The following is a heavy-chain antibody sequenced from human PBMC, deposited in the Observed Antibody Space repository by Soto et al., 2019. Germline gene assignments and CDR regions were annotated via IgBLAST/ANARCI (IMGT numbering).Heavy chain of an antibody. CDR1: GGIFSSYA. CDR3: ARLVVPAANWFDP. J-gene: IGHJ5*02. V-gene: IGHV1-69*13. CDR2: IIPIFGTA. Sequence: SVKVSCKASGGIFSSYAISWVRQAPGQGLEWMGGIIPIFGTANYAQKFQGRVTITADESTSTAYMELSSLRSEDTAVYYCARLVVPAANWFDPWGQGTLVTVSS. D-gene: IGHD2-2*01.